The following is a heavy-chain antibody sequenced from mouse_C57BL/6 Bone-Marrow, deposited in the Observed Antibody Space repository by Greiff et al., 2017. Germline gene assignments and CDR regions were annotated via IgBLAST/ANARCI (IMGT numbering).Heavy chain of an antibody. CDR1: GYTFTSYW. V-gene: IGHV1-7*01. J-gene: IGHJ4*01. CDR2: INPSSGYT. CDR3: ARSSYYYGSSYMDAMDY. Sequence: QVHVKQSGAELAKPGASVKLSCKASGYTFTSYWMHWVKQRPGQGLEWIGYINPSSGYTKYNQKFKDKATLTADKSSSTAYMQLSSLTYADSAVYYCARSSYYYGSSYMDAMDYWGQGTSVTVSS. D-gene: IGHD1-1*01.